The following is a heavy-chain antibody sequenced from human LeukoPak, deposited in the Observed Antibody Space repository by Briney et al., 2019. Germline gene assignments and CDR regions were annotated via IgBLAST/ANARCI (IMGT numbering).Heavy chain of an antibody. CDR3: ARAPSVGYYYGMDV. V-gene: IGHV1-18*01. J-gene: IGHJ6*02. CDR1: GYTFTSYG. Sequence: GASVKVSCKASGYTFTSYGISWVRQAPGQGLEWMGWISAYNGNTNYAQKFQGRVTMTRDTSTSTVYMELSSLRSEDTAVYYCARAPSVGYYYGMDVWGQGTTVTVSS. D-gene: IGHD4-23*01. CDR2: ISAYNGNT.